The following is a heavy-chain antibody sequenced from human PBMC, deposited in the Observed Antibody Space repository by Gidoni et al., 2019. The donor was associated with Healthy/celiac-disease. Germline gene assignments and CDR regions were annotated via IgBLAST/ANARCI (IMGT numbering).Heavy chain of an antibody. D-gene: IGHD4-17*01. CDR2: ISSSSSYI. J-gene: IGHJ6*03. Sequence: EVQLVESGGGLVKPGGSLRLSCAASGFTFRSYSMNWVRQAPGKGLEWVSSISSSSSYIYYADSVKGRFTISRDNAKNSLYLQMNSLRAEDTAVYYCASYGDYVPPYYYYYMDAWGKGTTVTVSS. CDR1: GFTFRSYS. V-gene: IGHV3-21*01. CDR3: ASYGDYVPPYYYYYMDA.